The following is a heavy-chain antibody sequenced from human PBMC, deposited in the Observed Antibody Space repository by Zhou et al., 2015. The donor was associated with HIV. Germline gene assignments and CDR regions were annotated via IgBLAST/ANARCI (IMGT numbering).Heavy chain of an antibody. V-gene: IGHV1-3*01. J-gene: IGHJ5*02. CDR2: INAGNGNT. Sequence: QVQLVQSGAEVKKPGASVKVSCKASGYTFTSYAMHWVRQAPGQRLEWMGWINAGNGNTKYSQKFQGRVTITRDTSASTAYMELSSLRSEDTAVYYCARDKWELGWFDPWGQGTLVTVSS. CDR1: GYTFTSYA. CDR3: ARDKWELGWFDP. D-gene: IGHD1-26*01.